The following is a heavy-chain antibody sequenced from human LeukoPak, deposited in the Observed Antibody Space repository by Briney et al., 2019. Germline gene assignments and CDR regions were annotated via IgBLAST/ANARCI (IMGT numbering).Heavy chain of an antibody. CDR3: ARLMVRPYNWFDP. J-gene: IGHJ5*02. Sequence: PSETLSLTCTVSGGSISSSSYYWGWIRQPPGKGLEWIGSIYYSGSTYYNPSLKSRVTISVDTSKNQFSLKLSSVTAADTAVYYCARLMVRPYNWFDPWGQGTLVTVSS. CDR1: GGSISSSSYY. CDR2: IYYSGST. D-gene: IGHD3-10*01. V-gene: IGHV4-39*01.